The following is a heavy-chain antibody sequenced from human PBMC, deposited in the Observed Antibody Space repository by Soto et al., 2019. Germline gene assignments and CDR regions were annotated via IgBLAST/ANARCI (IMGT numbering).Heavy chain of an antibody. CDR2: IHYSGST. CDR3: GRARAAPAGSAYCIDR. Sequence: QVQLQESGPGLVEPSQTLSLTCTVSGGSISGEGYYWIWIRQYSGRGLEWIGYIHYSGSTYSNPSLHPRVSSSLGACDKHFLLRKPPVTAAPTAVYYCGRARAAPAGSAYCIDRWSQG. D-gene: IGHD3-10*01. J-gene: IGHJ5*02. CDR1: GGSISGEGYY. V-gene: IGHV4-30-4*08.